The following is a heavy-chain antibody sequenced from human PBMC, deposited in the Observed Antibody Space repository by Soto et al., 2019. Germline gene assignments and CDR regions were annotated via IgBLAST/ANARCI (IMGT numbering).Heavy chain of an antibody. CDR2: ISAYNGNT. Sequence: ASVKVYCKAAGYAFTSYGISWVRQAPGQGLEWMGWISAYNGNTNYAQKLQGRVTMTTDTSTSTAYMELRSLRSDDTAVYYCARESIAARPENWFDPWGQGTLVTVSS. J-gene: IGHJ5*02. D-gene: IGHD6-6*01. CDR3: ARESIAARPENWFDP. CDR1: GYAFTSYG. V-gene: IGHV1-18*01.